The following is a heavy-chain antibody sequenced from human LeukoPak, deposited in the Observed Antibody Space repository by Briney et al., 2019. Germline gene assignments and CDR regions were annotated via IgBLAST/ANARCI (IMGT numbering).Heavy chain of an antibody. D-gene: IGHD3-10*01. CDR1: GYTFTSYD. J-gene: IGHJ6*03. V-gene: IGHV1-8*01. Sequence: ASVKVSCKASGYTFTSYDINWVRQATGQGLEWMGWMNPNSGNTGYAQKFQGRVTMTRNTSISTAYMELSSLRSEDTAVCYCARGLLARSGSGSYHYYYMDVWGKGTTVTISS. CDR3: ARGLLARSGSGSYHYYYMDV. CDR2: MNPNSGNT.